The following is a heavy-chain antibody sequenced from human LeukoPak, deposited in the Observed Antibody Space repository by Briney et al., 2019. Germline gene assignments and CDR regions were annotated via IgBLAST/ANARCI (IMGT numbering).Heavy chain of an antibody. Sequence: GESLKIPCRGSGYSFTTYWIGWVRQVPGEGLEWMGVIYPGDSDTRYTPSFQGQVTLSADTSINTACLQWSSLKASDTAMYYCARRQGCSSTSCPPDYWGQGTLVTVSP. D-gene: IGHD2-2*01. V-gene: IGHV5-51*01. CDR2: IYPGDSDT. CDR3: ARRQGCSSTSCPPDY. CDR1: GYSFTTYW. J-gene: IGHJ4*02.